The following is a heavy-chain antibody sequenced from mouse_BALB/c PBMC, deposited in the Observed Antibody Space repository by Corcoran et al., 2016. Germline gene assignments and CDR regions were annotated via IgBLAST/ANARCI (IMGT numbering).Heavy chain of an antibody. CDR2: INTYTGEP. CDR3: ARRATTATAWFAY. D-gene: IGHD1-2*01. J-gene: IGHJ3*01. Sequence: QIQLVQSGPELKKPGETVKISCKASGYTFTNYGMNWVKQAPGKGLKWMGWINTYTGEPTYADDFKGRFAFSLETSANTAYLQINNLKNEDTATYFCARRATTATAWFAYWGQGTLLTVSA. V-gene: IGHV9-3-1*01. CDR1: GYTFTNYG.